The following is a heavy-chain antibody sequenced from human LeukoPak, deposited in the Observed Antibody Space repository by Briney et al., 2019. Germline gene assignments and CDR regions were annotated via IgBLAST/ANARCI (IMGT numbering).Heavy chain of an antibody. CDR3: ARDHRYCGGDCYFDY. D-gene: IGHD2-21*02. CDR1: GGSFSGYY. J-gene: IGHJ4*02. V-gene: IGHV4-34*01. CDR2: INHSGST. Sequence: PSETLSLTCAVYGGSFSGYYWSWIRQPPGKGLEWIGEINHSGSTNYNPSLKSRVTMSVDTSKNQFSLKLSSVTAADTAVYYCARDHRYCGGDCYFDYWGQGTLVTVSS.